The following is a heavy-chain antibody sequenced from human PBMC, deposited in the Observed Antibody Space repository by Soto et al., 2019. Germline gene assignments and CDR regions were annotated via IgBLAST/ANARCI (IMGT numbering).Heavy chain of an antibody. CDR3: ARVPVAGTILSRAFDI. CDR1: GGTFSSYA. V-gene: IGHV1-69*06. D-gene: IGHD6-19*01. CDR2: IIPIFGTA. J-gene: IGHJ3*02. Sequence: ASVKVSCKASGGTFSSYAISWVRQAPGQGLEWMGGIIPIFGTANYAQKFQGRVTITADKSTSTAYMELSSLRSEDTAVYYCARVPVAGTILSRAFDIWGQGTMVTVS.